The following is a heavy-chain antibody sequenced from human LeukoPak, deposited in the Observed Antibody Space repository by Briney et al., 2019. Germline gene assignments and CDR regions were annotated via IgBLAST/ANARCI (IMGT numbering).Heavy chain of an antibody. CDR1: GGSISSYY. J-gene: IGHJ4*02. CDR3: ARGAVGIAVAGTDFDY. CDR2: IYTSGST. D-gene: IGHD6-19*01. Sequence: SSETLSLTCTVSGGSISSYYWSWIRQPAGKGLEWIGRIYTSGSTNYNPSLKSQVTISVDKSKNQFSLKLSSVTAADTAVYYCARGAVGIAVAGTDFDYWGQGTLVTVSS. V-gene: IGHV4-4*07.